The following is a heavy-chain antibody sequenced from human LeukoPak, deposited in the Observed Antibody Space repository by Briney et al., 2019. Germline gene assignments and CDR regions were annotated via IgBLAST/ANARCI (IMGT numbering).Heavy chain of an antibody. Sequence: SETLSLTCTVSGGSINNFHWSWIRQPAGKGLEWIGRIFASGRTNYNPSLKSRITMSVDASKNQFFLKLRSVTAADTAMYYCVRDCSSVTCFDYWGQGALVTVSS. CDR1: GGSINNFH. CDR3: VRDCSSVTCFDY. V-gene: IGHV4-4*07. J-gene: IGHJ4*02. D-gene: IGHD2-2*01. CDR2: IFASGRT.